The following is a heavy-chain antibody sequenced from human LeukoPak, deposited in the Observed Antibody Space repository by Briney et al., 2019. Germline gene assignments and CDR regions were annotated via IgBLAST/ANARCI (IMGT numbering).Heavy chain of an antibody. Sequence: APVKVSCTASGGLFSRYAISWVRQSPGHGLEWWGGIIPIFGTANYAQKFQGRVTITTDESTSTAYMELSSLRSEDTAVYYCASPGPYDFWSGYNDYWGQGTLVTVSS. V-gene: IGHV1-69*05. CDR3: ASPGPYDFWSGYNDY. CDR1: GGLFSRYA. J-gene: IGHJ4*02. D-gene: IGHD3-3*01. CDR2: IIPIFGTA.